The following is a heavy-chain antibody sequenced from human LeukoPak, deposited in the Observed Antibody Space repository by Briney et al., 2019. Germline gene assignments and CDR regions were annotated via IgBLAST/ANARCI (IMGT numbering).Heavy chain of an antibody. Sequence: SETLSLTCAVSGYSISSGYYWGWIRQPPGKGLEWIGSIYHSGSTYYNPSLKSQVTISVDTSKNQFSLKLSSVTAADTAVYYCARVGRLWFGESIDYWGQGTLVTVSS. J-gene: IGHJ4*02. CDR3: ARVGRLWFGESIDY. CDR2: IYHSGST. V-gene: IGHV4-38-2*01. D-gene: IGHD3-10*01. CDR1: GYSISSGYY.